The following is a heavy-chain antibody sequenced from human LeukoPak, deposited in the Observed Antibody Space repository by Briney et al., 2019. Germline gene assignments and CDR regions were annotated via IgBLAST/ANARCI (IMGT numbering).Heavy chain of an antibody. CDR1: GFTFSSYW. CDR2: INQDESEK. J-gene: IGHJ6*03. V-gene: IGHV3-7*01. CDR3: ARGDYSNYESLGLGYMDV. D-gene: IGHD4-11*01. Sequence: GGSLRLSCAASGFTFSSYWMNWVRQAPGKGLEWVANINQDESEKYYVDSVKGRFTISRDNSKNTLYLQMNSLRAEDTAVYYCARGDYSNYESLGLGYMDVWGKGTTVTVSS.